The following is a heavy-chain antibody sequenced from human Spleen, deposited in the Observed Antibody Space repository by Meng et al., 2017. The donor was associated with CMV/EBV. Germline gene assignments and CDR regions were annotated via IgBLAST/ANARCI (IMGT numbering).Heavy chain of an antibody. V-gene: IGHV4-34*01. J-gene: IGHJ2*01. D-gene: IGHD6-19*01. CDR3: ARDRPGRIAVAGTRFDL. CDR2: INHSGST. CDR1: GGSFSGYY. Sequence: YGGSFSGYYWSWIRQPPGEGLEWIGEINHSGSTNYNPSLKSRVTISVDTSKNQFSLKLSSVTAADTAVYYCARDRPGRIAVAGTRFDLWGRGTLVTVSS.